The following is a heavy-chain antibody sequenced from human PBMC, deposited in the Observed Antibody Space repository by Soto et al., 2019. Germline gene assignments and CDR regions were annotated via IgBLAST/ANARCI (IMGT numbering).Heavy chain of an antibody. CDR2: ISSSSSYI. J-gene: IGHJ3*02. V-gene: IGHV3-21*01. CDR1: GFTFSSYS. Sequence: GGSLRLSCAASGFTFSSYSMNWVRQAPGKGLEWVSSISSSSSYIYYADSVKGRFTISRDNAKNSLYLQMNSPRAEDTAVYYCARDSTYDYVWGSYRSSNGYHAFDIWGQGTMVTVSS. CDR3: ARDSTYDYVWGSYRSSNGYHAFDI. D-gene: IGHD3-16*02.